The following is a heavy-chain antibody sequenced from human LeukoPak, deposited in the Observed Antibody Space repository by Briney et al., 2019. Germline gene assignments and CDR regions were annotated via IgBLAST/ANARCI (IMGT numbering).Heavy chain of an antibody. J-gene: IGHJ3*02. V-gene: IGHV4-31*03. CDR2: ISYSGST. CDR3: AKLTPIVMVTAITSDAFDI. Sequence: PSETLSLTCTISGVSISSGGDYWSWIRQHPGKGLEWIGYISYSGSTHYNPSLKSRLTMSVHTSKNQFSLRLSSVTAADTAVYYCAKLTPIVMVTAITSDAFDIWGQGTMVTVSS. CDR1: GVSISSGGDY. D-gene: IGHD2-21*02.